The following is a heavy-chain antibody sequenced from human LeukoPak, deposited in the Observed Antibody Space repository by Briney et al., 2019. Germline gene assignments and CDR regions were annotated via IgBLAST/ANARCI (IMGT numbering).Heavy chain of an antibody. CDR1: GFTFSDSA. D-gene: IGHD3-10*01. Sequence: GSLRLSCAGSGFTFSDSAVHWVRQASGKGLGWVGRFRGKVNSYTTAYAASAKDRFTVSRDDSKNTAYLEMYSLRTEDRTLYYCFFSAGSYSGGQGTLVTVSS. J-gene: IGHJ4*02. CDR3: FFSAGSYS. V-gene: IGHV3-73*01. CDR2: FRGKVNSYTT.